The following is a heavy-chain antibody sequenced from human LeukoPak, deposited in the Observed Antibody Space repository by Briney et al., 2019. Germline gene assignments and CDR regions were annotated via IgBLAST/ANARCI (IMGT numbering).Heavy chain of an antibody. CDR2: IRNKAYGGTT. V-gene: IGHV3-49*04. CDR1: GFTFGDYA. Sequence: GGSLRLSCTASGFTFGDYAMSWVRQAPGKGLEWVGFIRNKAYGGTTEYAASVKGRFTISRDDSKSIAYLQMNSLKTEDTAVYYCSGSTSWHLFDYWGQGTLVTVSS. J-gene: IGHJ4*02. CDR3: SGSTSWHLFDY. D-gene: IGHD2-2*01.